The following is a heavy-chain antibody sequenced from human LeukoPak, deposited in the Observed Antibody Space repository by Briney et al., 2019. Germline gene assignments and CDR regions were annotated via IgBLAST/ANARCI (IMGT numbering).Heavy chain of an antibody. V-gene: IGHV3-7*04. Sequence: PGGSLRLSCAASGFTSSSYWMSWVRQAPGKGLEWVANIKQDGSEKYYVDSVKGRFTISRDNAKNSLYLQMNSLRAEDTAVYYCARVRLYGSGRRPRMLGPFDYWGQGTLVTVSS. D-gene: IGHD3-10*01. CDR1: GFTSSSYW. CDR3: ARVRLYGSGRRPRMLGPFDY. CDR2: IKQDGSEK. J-gene: IGHJ4*02.